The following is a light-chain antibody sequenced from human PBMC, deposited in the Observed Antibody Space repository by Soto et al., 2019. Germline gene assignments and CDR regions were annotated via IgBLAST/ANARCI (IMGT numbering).Light chain of an antibody. CDR1: QSVSSSY. Sequence: EIVLTQSPGTLSLSPGERATLSCRASQSVSSSYLAWYQQKPGQAPRLLIYGASSRATGIPDRFSGSGSGTEFNLTISSLQSEDFGVYYCQQYYTSPTFGQGTKVDIK. CDR2: GAS. J-gene: IGKJ1*01. V-gene: IGKV3-20*01. CDR3: QQYYTSPT.